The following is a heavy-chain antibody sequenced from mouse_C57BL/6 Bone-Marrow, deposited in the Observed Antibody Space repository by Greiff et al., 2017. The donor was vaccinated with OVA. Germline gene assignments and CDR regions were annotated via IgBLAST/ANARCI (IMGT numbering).Heavy chain of an antibody. CDR3: AKPDSNYEAWVAY. CDR1: GFSLTSYG. V-gene: IGHV2-5*01. CDR2: IWRGGST. D-gene: IGHD2-5*01. Sequence: VQLVESGPGLVQPSQSLSITCTVSGFSLTSYGVHWVRQSPGQGLEWLGVIWRGGSTDYNAAFMSRLSITKDNSKSQVFFKMNSLQADDTAIYYCAKPDSNYEAWVAYWGQGTLVTVSA. J-gene: IGHJ3*01.